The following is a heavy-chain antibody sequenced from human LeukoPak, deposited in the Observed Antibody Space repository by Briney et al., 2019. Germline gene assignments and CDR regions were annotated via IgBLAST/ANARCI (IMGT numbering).Heavy chain of an antibody. D-gene: IGHD3-22*01. CDR1: GDSISSYY. CDR3: ARVTGYMIEDYFDY. J-gene: IGHJ4*02. Sequence: SETLSVTCTVSGDSISSYYWSWIRQPPGKGLEWIGYIYYSGSTDYNPSLKSRVTISVETSKNQFSLKLSSVTAADTAVYYCARVTGYMIEDYFDYWGQGTLVTVSS. V-gene: IGHV4-59*01. CDR2: IYYSGST.